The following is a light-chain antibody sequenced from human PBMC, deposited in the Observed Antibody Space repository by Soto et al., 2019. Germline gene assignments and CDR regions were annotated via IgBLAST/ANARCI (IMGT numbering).Light chain of an antibody. Sequence: QSVLTQPASVSGSPGQSITISCTGTSSDVGGHNSVSWYQQHPGKAPKLMIYEVSNRPSGVSTRFSASKSGNTASLTISGLQAEDEADYYCCSYTGSSTLFGGGTKLTVL. CDR2: EVS. CDR3: CSYTGSSTL. J-gene: IGLJ2*01. CDR1: SSDVGGHNS. V-gene: IGLV2-14*01.